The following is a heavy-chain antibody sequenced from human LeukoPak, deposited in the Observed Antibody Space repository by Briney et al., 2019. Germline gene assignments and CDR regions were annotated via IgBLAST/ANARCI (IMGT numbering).Heavy chain of an antibody. CDR3: ARDIAGKTPFKH. D-gene: IGHD6-13*01. Sequence: GRSLRLSCRISVFTFGNYGWTWFRQAPGKGLEWVGFIQSKLADGTTRYAASVEGRFTISRDDSKSSAYLQMTSLKADDTGVYYCARDIAGKTPFKHLGQGTLVTVSS. CDR2: IQSKLADGTT. CDR1: VFTFGNYG. V-gene: IGHV3-49*03. J-gene: IGHJ1*01.